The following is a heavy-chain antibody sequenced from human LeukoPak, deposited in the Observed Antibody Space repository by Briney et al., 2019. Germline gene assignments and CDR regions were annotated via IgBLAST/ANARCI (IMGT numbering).Heavy chain of an antibody. Sequence: SVKVSCKASGGSFCSYGISWVRQAPGQGLEWMGGIIPMLGRSNYAQKFQGRVTISTDESTSTAYMEKSSLRSEDTAVYYCAREDHTANNWFDPWGQGTLVTVSS. V-gene: IGHV1-69*05. J-gene: IGHJ5*02. D-gene: IGHD5-18*01. CDR1: GGSFCSYG. CDR3: AREDHTANNWFDP. CDR2: IIPMLGRS.